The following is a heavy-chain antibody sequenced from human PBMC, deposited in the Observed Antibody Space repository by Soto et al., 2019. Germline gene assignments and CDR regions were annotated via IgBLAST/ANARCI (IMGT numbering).Heavy chain of an antibody. CDR2: IIPILGIA. V-gene: IGHV1-69*02. Sequence: GASVKVSCKASGGTFSSYTISWVRQAPGQGLEWMGRIIPILGIANYAQKFQGRVTITADKSTSTAYMELSSLRSEDTAVYYCARSQPEEYYYMDVWGKGTTVTVSS. D-gene: IGHD1-1*01. CDR1: GGTFSSYT. CDR3: ARSQPEEYYYMDV. J-gene: IGHJ6*03.